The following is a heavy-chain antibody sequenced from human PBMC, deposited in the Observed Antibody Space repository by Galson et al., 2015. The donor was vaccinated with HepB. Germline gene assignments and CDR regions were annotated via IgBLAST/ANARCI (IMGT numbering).Heavy chain of an antibody. Sequence: SVKVSCKASGGTFSSYAISWVRQAPGQGLEWMGGIIPIFGTANYAQKFQGRVTITADESTSTAYMELSSLRSEDTAVYYCARRPLGYCSGGSCGLDYWGQGTLVTVSS. D-gene: IGHD2-15*01. V-gene: IGHV1-69*13. J-gene: IGHJ4*02. CDR3: ARRPLGYCSGGSCGLDY. CDR1: GGTFSSYA. CDR2: IIPIFGTA.